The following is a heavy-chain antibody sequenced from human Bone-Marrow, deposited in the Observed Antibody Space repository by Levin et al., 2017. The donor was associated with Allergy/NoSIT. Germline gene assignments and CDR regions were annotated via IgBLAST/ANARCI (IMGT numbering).Heavy chain of an antibody. J-gene: IGHJ4*02. CDR1: EYTLSKVS. V-gene: IGHV1-24*01. Sequence: ASVKVSCKVSEYTLSKVSIHWVRQASGGGLEWMGGFDDEEGETVYAPKFQGRVTMTEDTSADTAYMELSSLPSEDTAVYFCATYDYVRSNDYGRFDSGGKGTLVTVSS. D-gene: IGHD3-16*01. CDR2: FDDEEGET. CDR3: ATYDYVRSNDYGRFDS.